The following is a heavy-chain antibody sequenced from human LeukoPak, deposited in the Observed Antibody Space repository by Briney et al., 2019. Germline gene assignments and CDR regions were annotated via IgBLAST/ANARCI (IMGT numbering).Heavy chain of an antibody. CDR3: ARDRYGDYGIDY. Sequence: SQTLSLTCTVSGGSISSGSYYWSWIRQPAGKGLEWIGRIYTSGSTNYTPSLKSRVTISVDTSKNQFSLKLSSVTAADTAVYYCARDRYGDYGIDYWGQGTLVTVSS. CDR2: IYTSGST. CDR1: GGSISSGSYY. V-gene: IGHV4-61*02. D-gene: IGHD4-17*01. J-gene: IGHJ4*02.